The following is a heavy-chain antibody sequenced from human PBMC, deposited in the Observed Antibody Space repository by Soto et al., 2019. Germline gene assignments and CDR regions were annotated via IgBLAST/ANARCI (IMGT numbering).Heavy chain of an antibody. V-gene: IGHV4-4*07. CDR2: VHTTGTT. Sequence: SETLSLTCTVSGGSINSYYWSWIRQTAGKGLEWIGRVHTTGTTNYNPSFKSRVTMSIDTSKNQFSLKLTSLTAADTAVYYCARDPHYYDSSAYFVWGQGILVTVPS. CDR1: GGSINSYY. J-gene: IGHJ4*02. CDR3: ARDPHYYDSSAYFV. D-gene: IGHD3-22*01.